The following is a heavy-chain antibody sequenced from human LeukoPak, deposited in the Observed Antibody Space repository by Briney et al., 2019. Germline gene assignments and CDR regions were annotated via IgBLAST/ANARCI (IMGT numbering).Heavy chain of an antibody. V-gene: IGHV4-59*01. J-gene: IGHJ4*02. CDR1: GGSISSYY. D-gene: IGHD3-22*01. Sequence: PSETLSLTCTVSGGSISSYYWSWIRQPPGKGLEWIGYIYYSGSTNYNPSLKGRVTISVETSKNQFSLKLSSVTAADTAVYYCARVTGYMIEDYFDYWGQGTLVTVPS. CDR3: ARVTGYMIEDYFDY. CDR2: IYYSGST.